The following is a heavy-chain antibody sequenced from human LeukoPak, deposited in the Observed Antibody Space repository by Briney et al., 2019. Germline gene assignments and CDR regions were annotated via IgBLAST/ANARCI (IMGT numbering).Heavy chain of an antibody. CDR1: GYTFTSYD. Sequence: ASVKVSCKASGYTFTSYDINWVRQAPGQGLEWMGRIIPILGIANYAQKFQGRVTITADKSTSTAYMELSSLRSEDTAVYYCASGRDTLDAFDIWGQGTMVTVSS. V-gene: IGHV1-69*04. J-gene: IGHJ3*02. CDR3: ASGRDTLDAFDI. CDR2: IIPILGIA. D-gene: IGHD2-15*01.